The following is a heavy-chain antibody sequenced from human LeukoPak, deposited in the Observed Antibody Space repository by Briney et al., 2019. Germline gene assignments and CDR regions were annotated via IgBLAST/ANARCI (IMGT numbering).Heavy chain of an antibody. CDR2: ISPYNGNT. D-gene: IGHD3-10*01. CDR3: ARDLDGGFGELSYFDY. Sequence: GASVKVSCKASGYTFINYGISWVRQAPGQGLEWMGWISPYNGNTSYAQKLQGRVTMTTDTSTSTAYMELKSLRSDDTAVYYCARDLDGGFGELSYFDYWGQGTLVTVSS. CDR1: GYTFINYG. V-gene: IGHV1-18*01. J-gene: IGHJ4*02.